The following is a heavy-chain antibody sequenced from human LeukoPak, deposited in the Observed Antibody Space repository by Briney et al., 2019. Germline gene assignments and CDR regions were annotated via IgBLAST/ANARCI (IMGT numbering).Heavy chain of an antibody. CDR3: ARALASLVGATLTFDY. J-gene: IGHJ4*02. Sequence: ASVKVSCKASGYTFTSYGISWVRQAPGQGLEWMGWISAYNGNTNYAQKLQGRVTMTRDMSTSTVYMELSSLRSEDTAVYYCARALASLVGATLTFDYWGQGTLVTVSS. V-gene: IGHV1-18*01. D-gene: IGHD1-26*01. CDR1: GYTFTSYG. CDR2: ISAYNGNT.